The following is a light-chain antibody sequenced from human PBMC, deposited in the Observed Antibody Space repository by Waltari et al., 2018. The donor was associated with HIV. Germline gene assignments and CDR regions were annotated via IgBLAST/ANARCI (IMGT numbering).Light chain of an antibody. Sequence: QPILTQSLSAAASLGSSVRLSCSLSSGHNTSIIAWHQPQPGEAPRVLMMVESGGACRRGSAVPVRFSGSSSGADRYLTVSNLQAEDEADYSCETWNSVIRVFGGGTKLTVL. J-gene: IGLJ3*02. CDR2: VESGGAC. CDR1: SGHNTSI. V-gene: IGLV4-60*03. CDR3: ETWNSVIRV.